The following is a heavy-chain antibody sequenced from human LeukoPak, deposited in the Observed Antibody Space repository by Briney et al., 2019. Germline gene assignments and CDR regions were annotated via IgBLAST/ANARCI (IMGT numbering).Heavy chain of an antibody. CDR3: ARDRGGYCSGGSCDYWFDP. J-gene: IGHJ5*02. V-gene: IGHV1-46*01. Sequence: GASVKVSCKASGYTFTSYYMHWVRQAPGQGLEWMGIINPSGGSTSYAQKFQGRVTMTRDTSTSTVCMELSSLRSEDTAVYYCARDRGGYCSGGSCDYWFDPWGQGTLVTVSS. D-gene: IGHD2-15*01. CDR2: INPSGGST. CDR1: GYTFTSYY.